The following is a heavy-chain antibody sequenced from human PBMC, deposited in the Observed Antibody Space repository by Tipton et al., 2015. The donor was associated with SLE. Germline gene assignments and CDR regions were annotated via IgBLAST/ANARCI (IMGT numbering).Heavy chain of an antibody. Sequence: TLSLTCTVSGGSISSTYWSWIRQPPGKGLEWIGEINHSGSTNYNPSLKSRVTISVDTSKNQFSLKLSSVTAADTAVYYCARGRVAAVYYYYYYYMDVWGKGTTVTVSS. V-gene: IGHV4-34*01. CDR2: INHSGST. CDR1: GGSISSTY. J-gene: IGHJ6*03. D-gene: IGHD6-13*01. CDR3: ARGRVAAVYYYYYYYMDV.